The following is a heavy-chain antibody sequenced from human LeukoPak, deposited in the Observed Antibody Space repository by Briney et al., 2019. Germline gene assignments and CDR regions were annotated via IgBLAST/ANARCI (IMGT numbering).Heavy chain of an antibody. CDR2: ITGGGTAT. V-gene: IGHV3-23*01. D-gene: IGHD6-19*01. J-gene: IGHJ4*02. CDR1: GFTFSSYA. CDR3: AKGQQWPDY. Sequence: GGSLRLSCAASGFTFSSYAMTWVRQAPGKGLKWVSAITGGGTATYYADSVKGRFTISRDNSKNTLYLQMNSLRAEDTAVYHCAKGQQWPDYWGQGTLVTVSS.